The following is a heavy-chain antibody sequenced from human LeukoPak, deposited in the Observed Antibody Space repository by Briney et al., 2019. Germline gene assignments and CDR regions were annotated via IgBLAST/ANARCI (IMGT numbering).Heavy chain of an antibody. V-gene: IGHV3-30*04. D-gene: IGHD3-10*01. J-gene: IGHJ4*02. Sequence: GGSLRLSCAASGFTFSSYAMHWVRQAPGKGLEWVAVISYDGSNKYYADSVKGRFTISRDNSKNTLYLQMDSLRAEDTAVYYCARELWFGGQGTLVTVSS. CDR1: GFTFSSYA. CDR2: ISYDGSNK. CDR3: ARELWF.